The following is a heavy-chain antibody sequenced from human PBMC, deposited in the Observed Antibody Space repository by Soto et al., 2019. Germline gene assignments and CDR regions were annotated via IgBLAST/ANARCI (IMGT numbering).Heavy chain of an antibody. V-gene: IGHV4-34*02. Sequence: QVQPEQWGAGLLKPSETLSLTCAVYGGSFSGYYWTWIRQAPGKGLEWIGEINNCGGTNYNSSLKSRVTLSPDTSKNQFSLILYTVTAADTAVYYSGRDRQYYQCWRGCQNEGPCAMDVWGHRTTVTVSS. D-gene: IGHD3-3*01. CDR3: GRDRQYYQCWRGCQNEGPCAMDV. CDR2: INNCGGT. CDR1: GGSFSGYY. J-gene: IGHJ6*02.